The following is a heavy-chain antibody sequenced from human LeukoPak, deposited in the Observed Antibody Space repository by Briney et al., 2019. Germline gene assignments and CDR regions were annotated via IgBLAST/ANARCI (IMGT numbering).Heavy chain of an antibody. CDR3: ARRNRAAAGVDY. J-gene: IGHJ4*02. D-gene: IGHD6-13*01. Sequence: SETLSLTCTVSGGSIISSSYYWDWVRQPPGKGLDWIGSFYYSGSTYYNPSLKSRVTISVDTSKNQFSLKLSSVTAADTAVYYCARRNRAAAGVDYWGQGTLVTVSS. CDR2: FYYSGST. CDR1: GGSIISSSYY. V-gene: IGHV4-39*01.